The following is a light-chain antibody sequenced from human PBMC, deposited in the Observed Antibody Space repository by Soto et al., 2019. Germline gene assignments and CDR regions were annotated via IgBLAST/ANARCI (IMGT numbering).Light chain of an antibody. Sequence: ALTQPASVSGSPGQSITISCTGTSSDVGGYNYVSWYQQHPGKAPKLMIYEVSNRPSGVSNRFSGSKSGNTASLTISGLQAEDEADYYCSSYTSSSTPIVFGTGTKLTVL. J-gene: IGLJ1*01. CDR3: SSYTSSSTPIV. V-gene: IGLV2-14*01. CDR1: SSDVGGYNY. CDR2: EVS.